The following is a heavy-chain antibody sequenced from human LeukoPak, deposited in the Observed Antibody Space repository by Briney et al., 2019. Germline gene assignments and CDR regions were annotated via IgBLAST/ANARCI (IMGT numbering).Heavy chain of an antibody. CDR2: ISSSGSTI. D-gene: IGHD6-13*01. V-gene: IGHV3-48*03. Sequence: GGSLRLSCAASGFTFSSYEMNWVRQAPGKGLEWVSYISSSGSTIYYADSEKGRFTISRDNAKNSLYLQMNSLRAEDTAVYYCARDISVAAAGTPGMDVWGKGTTVTISS. J-gene: IGHJ6*04. CDR1: GFTFSSYE. CDR3: ARDISVAAAGTPGMDV.